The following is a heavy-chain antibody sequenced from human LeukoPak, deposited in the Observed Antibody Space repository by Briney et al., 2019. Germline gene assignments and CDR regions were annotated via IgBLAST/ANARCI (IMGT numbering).Heavy chain of an antibody. Sequence: GGSLRLSCAASGFTFSSYAMSWVRQAPGKGLEWVSAISGSGGSTYYADSVKGRFTISRDNSKNTLYLQMNSLGAEATAVYYCAKVDGKAGELLDYWGQGTLVTVSS. CDR2: ISGSGGST. V-gene: IGHV3-23*01. CDR1: GFTFSSYA. D-gene: IGHD1-26*01. J-gene: IGHJ4*02. CDR3: AKVDGKAGELLDY.